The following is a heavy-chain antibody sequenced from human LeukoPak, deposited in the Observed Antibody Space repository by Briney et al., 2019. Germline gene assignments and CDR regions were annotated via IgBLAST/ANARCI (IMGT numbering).Heavy chain of an antibody. V-gene: IGHV3-15*01. J-gene: IGHJ4*02. CDR1: GFTFSSYS. CDR3: KLFGSYERDY. D-gene: IGHD1-26*01. Sequence: PGGSLRLSCAASGFTFSSYSMNWVRQAPGKGLEWVGRIKSKTDGGTTDYAAPVKGRFTISRDDSKNTLYLQMNSLKTEDTAVYYCKLFGSYERDYWGQGTLVTVSS. CDR2: IKSKTDGGTT.